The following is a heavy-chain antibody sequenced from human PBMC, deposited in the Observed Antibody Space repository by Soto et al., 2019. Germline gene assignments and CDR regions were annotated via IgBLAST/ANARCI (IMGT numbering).Heavy chain of an antibody. J-gene: IGHJ6*03. CDR1: GFTFSSYA. D-gene: IGHD6-13*01. CDR3: AKVIAAAGGYYYMDV. Sequence: PGGSLRLSCAASGFTFSSYAMSWVRQAPGKGLEWVSAISGSGGSTYYADSVKGRFTISRDNSKNTLYLQMNSLRAEDTAVYYCAKVIAAAGGYYYMDVWGKGTTVTVSS. V-gene: IGHV3-23*01. CDR2: ISGSGGST.